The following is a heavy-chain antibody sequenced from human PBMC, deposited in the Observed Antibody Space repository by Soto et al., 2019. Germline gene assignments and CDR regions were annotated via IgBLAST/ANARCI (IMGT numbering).Heavy chain of an antibody. V-gene: IGHV1-3*01. CDR2: INAGNGNT. J-gene: IGHJ4*02. CDR3: ARDRGYSSSGDY. Sequence: GASVKVSCKASGYTFTSYAMHRVRQAPGQRLEWMGWINAGNGNTKYSQKFQGRVTITRDTSASTAYMELSSLRSEDTAVYYCARDRGYSSSGDYWGQGTLVTVSS. CDR1: GYTFTSYA. D-gene: IGHD6-13*01.